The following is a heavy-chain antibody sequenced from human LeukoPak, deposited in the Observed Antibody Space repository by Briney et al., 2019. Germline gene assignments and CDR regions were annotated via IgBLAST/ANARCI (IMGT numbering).Heavy chain of an antibody. J-gene: IGHJ4*02. CDR2: INYSGST. Sequence: SETLSLTCTVSGGSLTSGDYYWSWIRQPPGKGLEWIGYINYSGSTYYNPSLKSRVTISVDTSKNQFSLKLSSVTAADTAVYYCARHVRGDDYWGQGTLVTVSS. CDR3: ARHVRGDDY. V-gene: IGHV4-30-4*01. D-gene: IGHD3-10*02. CDR1: GGSLTSGDYY.